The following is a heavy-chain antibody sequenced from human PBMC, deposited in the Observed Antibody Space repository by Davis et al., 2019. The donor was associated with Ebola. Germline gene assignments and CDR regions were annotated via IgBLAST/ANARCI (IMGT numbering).Heavy chain of an antibody. D-gene: IGHD2-2*01. CDR1: TFSFRTYG. Sequence: PGGSLRLSCAASTFSFRTYGMQWVRQAPGKGLEWVAFIESDANNKYYADSVKGRFTISRDNARNTVSLQMNSLRAEDTALYYCARSSYQPDWWGQGTLVTVSS. V-gene: IGHV3-33*05. J-gene: IGHJ4*02. CDR2: IESDANNK. CDR3: ARSSYQPDW.